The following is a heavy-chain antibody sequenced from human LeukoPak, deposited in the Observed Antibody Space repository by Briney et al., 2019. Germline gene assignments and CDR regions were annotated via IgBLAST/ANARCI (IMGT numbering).Heavy chain of an antibody. Sequence: GGSLRLSCAAAGFTFGSYGMHWVRQAPGKGLGWVSYISTTSSTIDYADSVKGRFTISRDNAKNSLYLQMNSLRDEDTAVYFCASSLRVTFGGVVVVPSRLDYWGQGTLVTVSS. V-gene: IGHV3-48*02. CDR1: GFTFGSYG. CDR2: ISTTSSTI. D-gene: IGHD3-16*02. CDR3: ASSLRVTFGGVVVVPSRLDY. J-gene: IGHJ4*02.